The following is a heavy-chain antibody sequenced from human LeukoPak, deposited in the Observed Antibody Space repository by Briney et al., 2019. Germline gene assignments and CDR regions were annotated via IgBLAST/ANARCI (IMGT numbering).Heavy chain of an antibody. CDR1: GFTFSSHG. D-gene: IGHD3-22*01. Sequence: PGRSLTLSCAASGFTFSSHGMHWVRQAPGKGLECATFISYNGNNRYYADSVKGRFTISSDNSKNTLSLQMDSLRDEDSGVYYCARWTGADFSGYYDYWGQGTLVTVSS. V-gene: IGHV3-33*01. CDR2: ISYNGNNR. CDR3: ARWTGADFSGYYDY. J-gene: IGHJ4*02.